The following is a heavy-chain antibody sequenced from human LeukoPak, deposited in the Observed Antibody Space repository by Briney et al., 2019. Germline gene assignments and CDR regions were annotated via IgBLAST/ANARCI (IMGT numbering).Heavy chain of an antibody. V-gene: IGHV3-23*01. CDR3: AKETYSSGWYPYFDY. CDR1: GLTFSSYA. Sequence: GGSLGLSCVASGLTFSSYAMSWFRQAPGKGLEWVSGISGSGGSTYYADSVKGRFTISRDNSKNTLFLQMNSLRAEDTAVYYCAKETYSSGWYPYFDYWGQGTLVTVSS. J-gene: IGHJ4*02. D-gene: IGHD6-19*01. CDR2: ISGSGGST.